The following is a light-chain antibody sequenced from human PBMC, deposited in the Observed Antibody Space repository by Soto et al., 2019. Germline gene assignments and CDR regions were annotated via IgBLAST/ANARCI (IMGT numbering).Light chain of an antibody. V-gene: IGKV3-15*01. CDR3: QQAPNWPRT. Sequence: EIVMTQSPATLSVSPGERATLSCRASQSVSSNLAWYQQKPGQAPRLLSDGASTRATGIPARFSGSGSGTELTLPISSLQSEDFAVYYCQQAPNWPRTFGQGTKVEIK. J-gene: IGKJ1*01. CDR2: GAS. CDR1: QSVSSN.